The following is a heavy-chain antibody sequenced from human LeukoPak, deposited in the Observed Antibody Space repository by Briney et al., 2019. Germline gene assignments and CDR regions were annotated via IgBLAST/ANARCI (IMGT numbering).Heavy chain of an antibody. CDR1: GGSISSGSYY. Sequence: SETLSLTCTVSGGSISSGSYYWSWIRQPAGKGLEWIGRIYTSGSTNYNPSLKSRVTISVDTSKNQFSLKLSSVTAADTAVYYCARGLRYFVYWGQGTLVTVSS. CDR3: ARGLRYFVY. D-gene: IGHD3-9*01. CDR2: IYTSGST. J-gene: IGHJ4*02. V-gene: IGHV4-61*02.